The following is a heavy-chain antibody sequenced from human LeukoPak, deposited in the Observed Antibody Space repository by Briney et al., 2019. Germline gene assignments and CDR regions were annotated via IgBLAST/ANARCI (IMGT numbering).Heavy chain of an antibody. Sequence: SLRPSCAPSGFTFDVYAMRCVRQAPGKVLEWVSGIRWNISSIVYTDSVKGRLTLCRAKAKNSMYMRMNSVRATGMALSYCASVVVGMATTYFDSWGKGTLVTVSS. J-gene: IGHJ4*02. D-gene: IGHD5-24*01. CDR2: IRWNISSI. CDR3: ASVVVGMATTYFDS. V-gene: IGHV3-9*03. CDR1: GFTFDVYA.